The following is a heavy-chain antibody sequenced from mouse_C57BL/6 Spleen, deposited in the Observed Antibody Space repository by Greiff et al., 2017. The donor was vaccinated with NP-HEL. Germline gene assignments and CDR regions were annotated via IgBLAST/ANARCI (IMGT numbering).Heavy chain of an antibody. CDR2: IDPETGGT. Sequence: VQLQESGAELVRPGASVTLSCKASGYTFTDYEMHWVKQTPVHGLEWIGAIDPETGGTAYNQKFKGKAILTADKSSSTAYMELRSLTSEDAAVYYCTRHYYYGSSYPAWFAYWGQGTLVTVSA. J-gene: IGHJ3*01. CDR3: TRHYYYGSSYPAWFAY. D-gene: IGHD1-1*01. V-gene: IGHV1-15*01. CDR1: GYTFTDYE.